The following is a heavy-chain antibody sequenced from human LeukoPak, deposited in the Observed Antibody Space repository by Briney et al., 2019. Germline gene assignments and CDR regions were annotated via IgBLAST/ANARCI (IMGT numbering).Heavy chain of an antibody. V-gene: IGHV3-53*01. Sequence: GGSLRLSCAASGFTVSSNYMSWVRQAPGKGLEWVSVIYSGGSTYYADSVKGRFTISRDNSKNTLYLQMNSLSAEDTAVYYCARVRLGYYDSSGYSFDYWGQGTLVTVSS. CDR1: GFTVSSNY. CDR3: ARVRLGYYDSSGYSFDY. D-gene: IGHD3-22*01. CDR2: IYSGGST. J-gene: IGHJ4*02.